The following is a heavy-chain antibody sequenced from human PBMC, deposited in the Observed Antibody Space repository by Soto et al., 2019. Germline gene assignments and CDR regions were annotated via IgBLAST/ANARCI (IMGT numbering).Heavy chain of an antibody. CDR2: IYYSGST. Sequence: QVQLQESGPGLVKPSQTLSLTCTVSGGSISSGGYYWSWIRQHPGKGLEWIGYIYYSGSTYYNPSLKSRVTISVDTSKNQFSLKLSSVSAADTAVYYCARTTMVRGVGPGYNWFDPWGQGTLVTVSS. CDR1: GGSISSGGYY. CDR3: ARTTMVRGVGPGYNWFDP. D-gene: IGHD3-10*01. V-gene: IGHV4-31*03. J-gene: IGHJ5*02.